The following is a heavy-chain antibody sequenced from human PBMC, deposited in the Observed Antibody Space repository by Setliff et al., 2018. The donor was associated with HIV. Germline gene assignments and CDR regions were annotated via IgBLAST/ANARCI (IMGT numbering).Heavy chain of an antibody. D-gene: IGHD3-16*01. Sequence: SVKVSCKASGGTLNTFALSWVRQTPGQGLEWMGGVIPIFGAANYAQKFQARVTITTDESTNTAYMELTSLRSDDSAVYFCARCGAGEWHLYMDVWGKGTAVTVSS. CDR2: VIPIFGAA. CDR3: ARCGAGEWHLYMDV. CDR1: GGTLNTFA. J-gene: IGHJ6*03. V-gene: IGHV1-69*05.